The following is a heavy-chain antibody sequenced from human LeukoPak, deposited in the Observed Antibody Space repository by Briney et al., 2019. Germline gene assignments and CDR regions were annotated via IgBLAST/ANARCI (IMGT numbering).Heavy chain of an antibody. CDR3: ARDHRSSCSPEVAY. J-gene: IGHJ4*02. CDR1: GGSISSGDYY. CDR2: IYYSGST. Sequence: PSQTLSLTCTVSGGSISSGDYYWSWIRQPPGKGLEWIGYIYYSGSTYYNPSLKSRVTISVDTSKNQFSLKLSSVTAADTAVYYCARDHRSSCSPEVAYWGQGTLVTVSS. V-gene: IGHV4-30-4*08. D-gene: IGHD6-13*01.